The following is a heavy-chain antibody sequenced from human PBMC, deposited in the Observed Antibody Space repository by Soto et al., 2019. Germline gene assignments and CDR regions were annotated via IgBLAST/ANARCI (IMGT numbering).Heavy chain of an antibody. Sequence: XGTLSVTSTVSGGSITSNHWSWIRQPAGMGLEWIGYLYYSGSTNYNPSLQSRVTISLDTSKNQFSLELTSVTTADTAVYYCARGTDDYNGWYFDFWGRGTLVTVSS. CDR3: ARGTDDYNGWYFDF. J-gene: IGHJ2*01. V-gene: IGHV4-59*01. CDR1: GGSITSNH. CDR2: LYYSGST. D-gene: IGHD4-4*01.